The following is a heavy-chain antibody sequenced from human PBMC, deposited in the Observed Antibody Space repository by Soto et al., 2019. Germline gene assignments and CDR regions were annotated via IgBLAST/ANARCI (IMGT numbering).Heavy chain of an antibody. J-gene: IGHJ5*02. CDR3: ARADGGYEGPP. CDR1: GGTFSSYT. CDR2: IIPILGIA. Sequence: ASVKVSCKASGGTFSSYTISWVRQAPGQGLEWMGRIIPILGIANYAQKFQGRVTITADKSTSTAYMELSSLRSEDTAVYYCARADGGYEGPPWGQGTLVTVSS. V-gene: IGHV1-69*02. D-gene: IGHD5-12*01.